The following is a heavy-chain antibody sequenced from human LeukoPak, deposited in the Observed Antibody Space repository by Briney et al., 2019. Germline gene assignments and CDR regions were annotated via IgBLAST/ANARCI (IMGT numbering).Heavy chain of an antibody. CDR3: ARSPVVVPAAIGVGYYMDV. D-gene: IGHD2-2*01. CDR1: GGSISSSSYY. Sequence: SKTLSLTCTVSGGSISSSSYYWGWIRQPPGKGLEWIGSIYYSGSTYCNPSLKSRVTISVDTSKNQFSLKLSSVTAADTAVYYCARSPVVVPAAIGVGYYMDVWGKGTTVTVSS. J-gene: IGHJ6*03. CDR2: IYYSGST. V-gene: IGHV4-39*07.